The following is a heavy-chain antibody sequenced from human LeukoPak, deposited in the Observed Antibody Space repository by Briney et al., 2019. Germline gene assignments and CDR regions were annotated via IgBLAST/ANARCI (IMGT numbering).Heavy chain of an antibody. CDR2: ISYHGNNK. Sequence: PGRSLRLSCAASGFTFSIYGMHWVRQAPGKGLEWVAVISYHGNNKYFADSVKGRFTISRDNAKNTLYLQMNSLRADDTAVYYCATDLTGPEDYWGQGTLVTVSS. CDR1: GFTFSIYG. V-gene: IGHV3-30*03. J-gene: IGHJ4*02. CDR3: ATDLTGPEDY.